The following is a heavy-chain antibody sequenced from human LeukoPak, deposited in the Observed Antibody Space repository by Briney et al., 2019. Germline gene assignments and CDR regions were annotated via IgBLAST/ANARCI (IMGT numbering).Heavy chain of an antibody. V-gene: IGHV1-46*01. CDR3: ARGPLVPAVHDWFDP. J-gene: IGHJ5*02. Sequence: ASVKVSCKASGYTFTSYYMHWVRQAPGQGLEWMGIINPSGGSTSYAQKFQGRVTMTRDTSISTAYMELSRLRSDDTAVYYCARGPLVPAVHDWFDPWGQGTLVTVSS. CDR1: GYTFTSYY. CDR2: INPSGGST. D-gene: IGHD2-2*01.